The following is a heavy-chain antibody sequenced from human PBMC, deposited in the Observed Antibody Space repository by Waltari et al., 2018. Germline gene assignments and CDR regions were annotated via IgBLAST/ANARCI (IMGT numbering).Heavy chain of an antibody. J-gene: IGHJ3*02. D-gene: IGHD3-16*02. Sequence: QVTLRESGPALVKPTQTLTLTCTFSGFSLSTSGMCVSWIRQPPGKALEWLARIDWDDDKYYSTSLKTRLTISKDTSKNQVVLTMTNMDPVDTATYYCARTDSYDYIWGSYRQDAFDIWGQGTMVTVSS. CDR3: ARTDSYDYIWGSYRQDAFDI. CDR1: GFSLSTSGMC. V-gene: IGHV2-70*15. CDR2: IDWDDDK.